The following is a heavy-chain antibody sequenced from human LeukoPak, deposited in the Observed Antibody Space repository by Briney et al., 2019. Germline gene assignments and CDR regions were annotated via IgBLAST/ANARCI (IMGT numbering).Heavy chain of an antibody. CDR3: ARSSPTYYFDSSGYYFGDY. CDR1: AYSFTDDY. Sequence: ASVKFSCKASAYSFTDDYIHWVRQAPGQGLEWMGRINPNTGVTDYAQIFKGRVTMTRDTSISTAYMELSRLGSDDTAVYYCARSSPTYYFDSSGYYFGDYWGQGTLVTVSS. V-gene: IGHV1-2*06. CDR2: INPNTGVT. D-gene: IGHD3-22*01. J-gene: IGHJ4*02.